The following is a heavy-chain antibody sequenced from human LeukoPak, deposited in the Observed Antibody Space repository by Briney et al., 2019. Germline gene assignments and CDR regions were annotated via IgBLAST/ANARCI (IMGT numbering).Heavy chain of an antibody. V-gene: IGHV1-18*01. CDR1: GYSFSSYG. D-gene: IGHD1-14*01. CDR2: ISAYNGNS. J-gene: IGHJ4*02. CDR3: ARGYKPPDFDY. Sequence: GASVKVSCKASGYSFSSYGITWVRQAPGQGLEWMGWISAYNGNSNYAQNLQGRVTMTTDTSTSTAYMELRTLTSDDTAEYYCARGYKPPDFDYWGQGTLVTVSS.